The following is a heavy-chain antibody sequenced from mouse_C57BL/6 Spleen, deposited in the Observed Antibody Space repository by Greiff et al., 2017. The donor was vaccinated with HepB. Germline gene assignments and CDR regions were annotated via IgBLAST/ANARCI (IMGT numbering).Heavy chain of an antibody. D-gene: IGHD2-1*01. V-gene: IGHV5-17*01. Sequence: EVQGVESGGGLVKPGGSLKLSCAASGFTFSDYGMHWVRRAPEKGLEWVAYISSGSSTIYYADTVKGRFTISRDNAKNTLFLQMTSLRSEDTAMYYCARGNRGFAYWGQGTLVTVSA. CDR1: GFTFSDYG. CDR3: ARGNRGFAY. J-gene: IGHJ3*01. CDR2: ISSGSSTI.